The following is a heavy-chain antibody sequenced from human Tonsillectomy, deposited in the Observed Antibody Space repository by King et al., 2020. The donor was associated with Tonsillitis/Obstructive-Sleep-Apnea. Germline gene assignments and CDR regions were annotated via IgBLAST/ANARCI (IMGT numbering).Heavy chain of an antibody. CDR2: IYAGDSDS. CDR1: GYSFNSYW. V-gene: IGHV5-51*01. D-gene: IGHD2-15*01. CDR3: ARHRADCSGGSCYPQNFDY. Sequence: QLVQSGAEVKKPGESLKISCKGSGYSFNSYWIGWGRQMPGKGLEWMGIIYAGDSDSRDSPSVQGQVTISADKSISTAYLQWSSLKASDTAMYYCARHRADCSGGSCYPQNFDYWGQGTLVTVSS. J-gene: IGHJ4*02.